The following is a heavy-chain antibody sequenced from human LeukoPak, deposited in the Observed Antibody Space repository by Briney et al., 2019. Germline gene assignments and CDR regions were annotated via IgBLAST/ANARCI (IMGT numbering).Heavy chain of an antibody. CDR3: ATGRSAAD. V-gene: IGHV3-7*01. Sequence: PGRSLRLSCAASGFTFSSYWMTWVRQAPGKGLEWVASIKEDGGEKYHVDSVKGRFTISRDNAKNSLYLQMNSLRVEDTALYYCATGRSAADWGQGTLVTVSS. CDR2: IKEDGGEK. D-gene: IGHD6-13*01. J-gene: IGHJ4*02. CDR1: GFTFSSYW.